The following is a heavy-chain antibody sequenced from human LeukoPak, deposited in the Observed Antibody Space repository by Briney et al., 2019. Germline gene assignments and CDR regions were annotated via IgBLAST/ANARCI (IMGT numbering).Heavy chain of an antibody. V-gene: IGHV3-30-3*01. D-gene: IGHD6-19*01. J-gene: IGHJ4*02. Sequence: GGSLRLSCAASGFTFSSYAMHWVRQAPGKGLEWVAVISYDGSNKYYADSVKGRFTISRDNSKNTLYLQMNSLRAEDTAVYYCARETAMAVDYWGQGTLVTVSS. CDR1: GFTFSSYA. CDR3: ARETAMAVDY. CDR2: ISYDGSNK.